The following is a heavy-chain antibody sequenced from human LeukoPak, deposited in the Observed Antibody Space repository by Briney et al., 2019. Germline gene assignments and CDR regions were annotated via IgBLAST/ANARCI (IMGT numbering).Heavy chain of an antibody. Sequence: CGPALATPTQTLTLTCTFSGFSLSTSGMCVSWIRQPPRKALEWLARSDWDDDKYYSTSLKTRLTISKDNSKNQVVLTMTNMDPVDTATYYCARTIVVVPHGMDVCGQGTTVTVSS. CDR1: GFSLSTSGMC. CDR2: SDWDDDK. V-gene: IGHV2-70*11. J-gene: IGHJ6*02. D-gene: IGHD3-22*01. CDR3: ARTIVVVPHGMDV.